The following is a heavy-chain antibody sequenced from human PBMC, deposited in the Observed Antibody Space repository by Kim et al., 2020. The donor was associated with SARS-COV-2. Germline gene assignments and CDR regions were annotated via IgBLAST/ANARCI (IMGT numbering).Heavy chain of an antibody. CDR3: TTAFEY. J-gene: IGHJ4*01. CDR1: GFTFTNYW. Sequence: GGSLRLSCAASGFTFTNYWPHWVRQVPGKGLVWVAGINNDGTNTFYADSVKGRFTISRDNAKNAVYLQMLSLRTEDTAVYYCTTAFEYWGQGTLVTGSS. CDR2: INNDGTNT. V-gene: IGHV3-74*01.